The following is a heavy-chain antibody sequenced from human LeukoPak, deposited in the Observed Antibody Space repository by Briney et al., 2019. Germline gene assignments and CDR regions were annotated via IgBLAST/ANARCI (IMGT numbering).Heavy chain of an antibody. CDR1: GYSFTSYW. CDR3: ARVATSIGTYSRDYFDY. CDR2: IYPGDSDT. J-gene: IGHJ4*02. V-gene: IGHV5-51*01. Sequence: GESLKISCKGSGYSFTSYWIGWVRQMPGKGLEWMEIIYPGDSDTRYSPSFQGQVTISADKSISTTFLQWSSLKASDTAMYYCARVATSIGTYSRDYFDYWGQGTLVTVSS. D-gene: IGHD1-26*01.